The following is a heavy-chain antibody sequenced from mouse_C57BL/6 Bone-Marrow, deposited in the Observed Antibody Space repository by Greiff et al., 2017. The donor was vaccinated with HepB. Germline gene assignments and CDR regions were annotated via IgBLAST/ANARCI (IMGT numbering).Heavy chain of an antibody. V-gene: IGHV5-6*01. D-gene: IGHD1-1*01. Sequence: EVQWVESGGDLVKPGGSLKLSCAASGFTFSSYGMSWVRQTPDKRLEWVATISSGGSYTYYPDSVKGRFTISRDNAKNTLYLQMSSLKSEDTAMYYCARPYYGSRREYFDVWGTGTTVTVSS. CDR1: GFTFSSYG. CDR3: ARPYYGSRREYFDV. CDR2: ISSGGSYT. J-gene: IGHJ1*03.